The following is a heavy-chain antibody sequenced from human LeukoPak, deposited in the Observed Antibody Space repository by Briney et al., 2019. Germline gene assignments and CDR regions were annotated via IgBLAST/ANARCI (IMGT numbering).Heavy chain of an antibody. J-gene: IGHJ6*02. CDR2: ISSSSSTI. D-gene: IGHD2-2*01. CDR3: ARDHCSSTSCHYYYGMDV. V-gene: IGHV3-48*04. CDR1: GFTFSSYS. Sequence: GGSLRLSCAASGFTFSSYSMNWVRQAPGKGLEWVSYISSSSSTIYYADSVKGRFTISRDNAKNSLYLQMNSLRAEDTAVYYCARDHCSSTSCHYYYGMDVWGQGTTVTVSS.